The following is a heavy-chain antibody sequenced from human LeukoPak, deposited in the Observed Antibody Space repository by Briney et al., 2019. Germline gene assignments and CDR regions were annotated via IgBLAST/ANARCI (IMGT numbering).Heavy chain of an antibody. V-gene: IGHV4-59*08. Sequence: SETLSLTCTVSGGSISSYYWSWIRQPPGKGLEWIGYIYYSGSTNYNPSLKSRVTISVDTSKNQFSLKLSSVTAADTAVYYCARSLGKQQLVHVPDYWGQGTLVTVSS. CDR3: ARSLGKQQLVHVPDY. CDR2: IYYSGST. CDR1: GGSISSYY. J-gene: IGHJ4*02. D-gene: IGHD6-13*01.